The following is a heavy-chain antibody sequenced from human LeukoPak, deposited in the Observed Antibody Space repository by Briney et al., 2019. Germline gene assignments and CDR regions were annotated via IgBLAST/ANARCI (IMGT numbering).Heavy chain of an antibody. CDR1: GFTFSSYA. J-gene: IGHJ4*02. Sequence: GGSLRLSCAASGFTFSSYAMSWVRQAPGKGLEWVSAISGSGGSTYYADSVKGRFTISRDNSKNTLYLQMNSLRAEDTAVYYCANSDGSGWYNPPIIDYWGQGTLVTASS. V-gene: IGHV3-23*01. CDR2: ISGSGGST. CDR3: ANSDGSGWYNPPIIDY. D-gene: IGHD6-19*01.